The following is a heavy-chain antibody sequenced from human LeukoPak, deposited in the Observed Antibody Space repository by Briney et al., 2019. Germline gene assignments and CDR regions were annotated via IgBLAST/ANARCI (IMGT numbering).Heavy chain of an antibody. Sequence: GGSLRLSCEASEFTFSDYYMSWIRQAPGKGLEWISYISSSGTTIYYADSVKGRFTISRDNSKNTLYLQMNSLRAEDTAVYYCARDRRFYYDKSLGYGMDVWGQGTTVTVSS. CDR3: ARDRRFYYDKSLGYGMDV. CDR1: EFTFSDYY. V-gene: IGHV3-11*04. J-gene: IGHJ6*02. CDR2: ISSSGTTI. D-gene: IGHD3-22*01.